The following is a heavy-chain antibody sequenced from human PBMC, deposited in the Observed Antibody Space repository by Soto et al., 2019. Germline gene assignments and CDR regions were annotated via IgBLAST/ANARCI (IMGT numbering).Heavy chain of an antibody. Sequence: SETLSLTCTVSGGSISSYYWSWIRQPPGKGLEWIGYIYYSGSTNYNPSLKSRVTISVDTSKNQFSLKLTSVTAADTAVYFCARFYGSVFDRRGQGTLVTAAS. CDR2: IYYSGST. CDR1: GGSISSYY. D-gene: IGHD3-10*01. CDR3: ARFYGSVFDR. V-gene: IGHV4-59*08. J-gene: IGHJ5*02.